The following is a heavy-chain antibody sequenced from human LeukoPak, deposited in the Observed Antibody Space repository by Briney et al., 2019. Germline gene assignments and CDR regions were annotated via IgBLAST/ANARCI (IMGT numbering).Heavy chain of an antibody. V-gene: IGHV4-39*01. CDR2: INYSGGT. CDR1: GGSISGSSYY. Sequence: PSETLSLTCTVSGGSISGSSYYWGWIRQPPGKGLEWIGSINYSGGTYYNPSLKSRVTISVDTSKNQCSLKLTSVTAADTAVYYCARVPLGGGWYSLDYFDYWGQGTLVTVSS. D-gene: IGHD6-19*01. J-gene: IGHJ4*02. CDR3: ARVPLGGGWYSLDYFDY.